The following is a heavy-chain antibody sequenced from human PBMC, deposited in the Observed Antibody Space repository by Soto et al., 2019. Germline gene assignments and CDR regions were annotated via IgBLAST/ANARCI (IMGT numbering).Heavy chain of an antibody. CDR1: NGSITSGGYY. D-gene: IGHD1-26*01. Sequence: QVQLQESGPRLVEASQTLSLTCTVSNGSITSGGYYWSWIRQPPGKRLEWIGYIYHSGSTFYSPSLQSRLTVSVDTSKNQLSLTLSSVTAADTAVYHCARMSGTYYVPDYWGQGTPVTVSS. CDR3: ARMSGTYYVPDY. J-gene: IGHJ4*02. CDR2: IYHSGST. V-gene: IGHV4-31*03.